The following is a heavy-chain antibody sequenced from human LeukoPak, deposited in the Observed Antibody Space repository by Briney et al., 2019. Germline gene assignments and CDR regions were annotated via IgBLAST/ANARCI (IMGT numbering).Heavy chain of an antibody. V-gene: IGHV3-21*01. CDR3: ARDRPITFGGVIVMGPSDY. J-gene: IGHJ4*02. Sequence: GGSLRLSCAASGFTFSSYSMNWVRQAPGKGLEWVSSISSSSSYIYYADSVKGRFTIPRDNAKNSLYLQMNSLRAEDTAVYYCARDRPITFGGVIVMGPSDYWGQGTLVTVSS. D-gene: IGHD3-16*02. CDR2: ISSSSSYI. CDR1: GFTFSSYS.